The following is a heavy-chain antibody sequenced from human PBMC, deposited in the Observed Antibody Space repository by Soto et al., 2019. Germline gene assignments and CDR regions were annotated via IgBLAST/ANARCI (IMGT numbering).Heavy chain of an antibody. CDR3: ARGPVQWLRQEYNWFDP. CDR1: GYTFTSYD. V-gene: IGHV1-8*01. D-gene: IGHD6-19*01. CDR2: MNPNSGNT. J-gene: IGHJ5*02. Sequence: GASVKVSCKAPGYTFTSYDINWVRQATGQGLEWMGWMNPNSGNTGYAQKFQGRVTMTRNTSISTAYMELSSLRSEDTAVYYCARGPVQWLRQEYNWFDPWGQGALVTVSS.